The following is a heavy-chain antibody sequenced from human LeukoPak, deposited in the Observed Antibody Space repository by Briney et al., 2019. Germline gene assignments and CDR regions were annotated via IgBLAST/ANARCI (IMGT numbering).Heavy chain of an antibody. V-gene: IGHV4-39*01. CDR2: IYYSGST. Sequence: PSETLSVTCTVSGGSISSSSDHLGSTRHPPRKGLEWIGRIYYSGSTYYNPSLMSRVSISLNTSKNQFSLDMTYVTAADTAVYYCARRLDRREYLDYWGQGALVTVSS. D-gene: IGHD5/OR15-5a*01. J-gene: IGHJ4*02. CDR3: ARRLDRREYLDY. CDR1: GGSISSSSDH.